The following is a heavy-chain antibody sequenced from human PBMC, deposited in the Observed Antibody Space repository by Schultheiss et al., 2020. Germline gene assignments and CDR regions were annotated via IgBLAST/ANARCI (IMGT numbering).Heavy chain of an antibody. Sequence: ASVKVSCKASGYTFTSYDINWVRQATGQGLEWMGWISAYNGNTNYAQKLQGRVTMTTDTSTSTAYMELRSLRSDDTAVYYCARDGGLGYWDYCTNGVCYNGMDVWGKGTTVTVSA. D-gene: IGHD2-8*01. CDR1: GYTFTSYD. J-gene: IGHJ6*04. V-gene: IGHV1-18*01. CDR2: ISAYNGNT. CDR3: ARDGGLGYWDYCTNGVCYNGMDV.